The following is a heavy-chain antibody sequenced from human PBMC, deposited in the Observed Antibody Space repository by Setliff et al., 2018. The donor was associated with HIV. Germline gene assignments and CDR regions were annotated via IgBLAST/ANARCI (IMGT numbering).Heavy chain of an antibody. CDR2: IYYSGST. D-gene: IGHD6-13*01. V-gene: IGHV4-39*07. J-gene: IGHJ4*02. CDR3: ARVSSSYYFLGAFDS. CDR1: GGSISSSSYY. Sequence: SETLSLTCTVSGGSISSSSYYWGWIRQPPGKGLEWIGSIYYSGSTYDNPSLKSRVTISVDTSKNQFSLKLSSVTAADTAVYYCARVSSSYYFLGAFDSWGQGTLVTVSS.